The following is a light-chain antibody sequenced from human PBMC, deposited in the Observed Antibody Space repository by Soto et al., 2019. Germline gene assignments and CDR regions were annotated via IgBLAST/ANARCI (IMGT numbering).Light chain of an antibody. CDR1: QSITTW. CDR3: QQYNSYSWT. Sequence: DIQMTQSPSTLSASVGDRVTITCRASQSITTWLAWYQQKQGKAPKLLIYGASRLESGVPSRFSGSGSGTEFTLTISSLQPDDFATYYCQQYNSYSWTFGQGTKVDI. CDR2: GAS. V-gene: IGKV1-5*01. J-gene: IGKJ1*01.